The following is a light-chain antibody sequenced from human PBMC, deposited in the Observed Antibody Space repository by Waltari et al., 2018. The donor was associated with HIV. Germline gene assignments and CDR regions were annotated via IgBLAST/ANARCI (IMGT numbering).Light chain of an antibody. CDR1: QSISSSY. Sequence: EIVLTQSPGTLSLSHGERATLSCRTSQSISSSYLAWYQQKPGQAPRLLIYAASSRATGIPDRFSGNASGTDFTLTISRLEPEDFAVYYCQQYGSSPDSFGQGTKLEIK. V-gene: IGKV3-20*01. J-gene: IGKJ2*03. CDR3: QQYGSSPDS. CDR2: AAS.